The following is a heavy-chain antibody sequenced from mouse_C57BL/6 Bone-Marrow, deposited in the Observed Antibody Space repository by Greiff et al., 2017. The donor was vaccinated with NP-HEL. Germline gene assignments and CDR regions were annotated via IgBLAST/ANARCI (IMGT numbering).Heavy chain of an antibody. Sequence: QVQLQQSGAELVRPGASVTLSCKASGYTFTDYEMHRVKQTPVHGLEWIGAIDPETGGTAYNQKFKGKAILTADKSSSTAYMELRSLTSEDSAVYYCTKLEGYAMDYWGQGTSVTVSS. CDR1: GYTFTDYE. V-gene: IGHV1-15*01. CDR2: IDPETGGT. J-gene: IGHJ4*01. CDR3: TKLEGYAMDY. D-gene: IGHD4-1*01.